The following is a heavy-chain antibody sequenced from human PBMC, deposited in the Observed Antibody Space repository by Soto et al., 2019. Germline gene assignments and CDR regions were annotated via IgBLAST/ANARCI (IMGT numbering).Heavy chain of an antibody. Sequence: QLQLQESGPGLVKPSETLSLTCTVSGGSISSSSYYWGWIRQPPGKGLEWIGSIYYSGSTYYNPALKRRVTISVDTSKVQFSLKLSSVTAADTAVYYCASATEYDFWSGYYNDYGMDVWGQGTTVTVSS. D-gene: IGHD3-3*01. CDR1: GGSISSSSYY. CDR3: ASATEYDFWSGYYNDYGMDV. CDR2: IYYSGST. V-gene: IGHV4-39*01. J-gene: IGHJ6*02.